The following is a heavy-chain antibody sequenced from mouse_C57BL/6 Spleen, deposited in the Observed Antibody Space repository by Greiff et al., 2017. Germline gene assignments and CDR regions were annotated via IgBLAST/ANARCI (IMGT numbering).Heavy chain of an antibody. J-gene: IGHJ4*01. CDR2: ISYDGSN. CDR1: GYSITSGYY. CDR3: ARVDYGYAMDY. V-gene: IGHV3-6*01. Sequence: EVKLQESGPGLVKPSQSLSLTCSVTGYSITSGYYWNWIRQFPGNKLEWMGYISYDGSNNYNPSLKNRISITRDTSTNQFFLKLNSVTTEDTATYYCARVDYGYAMDYGGQGTSVTVSS. D-gene: IGHD2-4*01.